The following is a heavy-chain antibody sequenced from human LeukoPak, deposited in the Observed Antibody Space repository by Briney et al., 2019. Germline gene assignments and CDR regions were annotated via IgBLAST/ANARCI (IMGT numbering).Heavy chain of an antibody. CDR3: ARHQWSGYDNYLDD. CDR2: FSYSGTT. CDR1: GGSITSRTYY. V-gene: IGHV4-39*01. J-gene: IGHJ4*02. Sequence: SETLSLTCTVSGGSITSRTYYWGWIRQPPGKGLEWIGSFSYSGTTYYNPSLKRRVTISVDTSKNQLSLKLSSVTAADTAVYYCARHQWSGYDNYLDDWGQGTLVTVSP. D-gene: IGHD5-12*01.